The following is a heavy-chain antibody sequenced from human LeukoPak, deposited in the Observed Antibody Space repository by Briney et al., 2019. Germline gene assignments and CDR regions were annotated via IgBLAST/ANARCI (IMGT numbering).Heavy chain of an antibody. D-gene: IGHD1-26*01. V-gene: IGHV3-30*18. J-gene: IGHJ4*02. CDR3: AKSGTRWELLSYFDY. CDR2: ISYDGSNK. Sequence: GGSPRLSRAASGFTFSSYGMHWVRQAPGKGLEWVAVISYDGSNKYYADSVKGRFTISRDNSKNTLYLQMNSLRAEDTAVYYCAKSGTRWELLSYFDYWGQGTLVTVSS. CDR1: GFTFSSYG.